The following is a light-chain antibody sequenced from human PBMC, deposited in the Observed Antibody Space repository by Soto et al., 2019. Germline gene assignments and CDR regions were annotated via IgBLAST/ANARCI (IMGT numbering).Light chain of an antibody. J-gene: IGKJ1*01. V-gene: IGKV1-5*01. Sequence: DIQMTQSPSTLSASVGDTVTITCGASQTISGWFAWYQQRPGKAPNLLIFDASTLESGVPSRFSGSGSGTTFTLTISSLQSDDFATYYCQQYNGYYRTFGQGTKVDI. CDR2: DAS. CDR1: QTISGW. CDR3: QQYNGYYRT.